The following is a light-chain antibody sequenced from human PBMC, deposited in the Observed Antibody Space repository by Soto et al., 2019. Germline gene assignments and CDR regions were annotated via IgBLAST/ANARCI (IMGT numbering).Light chain of an antibody. CDR3: QQTYSLPLT. J-gene: IGKJ4*01. CDR1: QNINNY. V-gene: IGKV1-39*01. CDR2: TAA. Sequence: DIQMTQSPSSLSASVGDRVTITSRASQNINNYLTWYQQKPRKAPKILIYTAASLQSGDPSRFNGSGSGTDFTLTINSLQTEDLATYCCQQTYSLPLTFGGGTKVEIK.